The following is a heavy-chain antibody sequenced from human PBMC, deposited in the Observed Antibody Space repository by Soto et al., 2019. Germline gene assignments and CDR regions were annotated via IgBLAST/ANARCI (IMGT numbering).Heavy chain of an antibody. V-gene: IGHV1-69*13. D-gene: IGHD5-12*01. CDR3: ARDGRDGYNYALGY. CDR2: IIPIFGTA. CDR1: GGTFSSYA. J-gene: IGHJ4*02. Sequence: VASVKVSCKASGGTFSSYAISWVRQAPGQGLEWMGGIIPIFGTANYAQKFQGRVTITADESTSTAYMELSSLRSEDTAVYYCARDGRDGYNYALGYWGQGTLVTVSS.